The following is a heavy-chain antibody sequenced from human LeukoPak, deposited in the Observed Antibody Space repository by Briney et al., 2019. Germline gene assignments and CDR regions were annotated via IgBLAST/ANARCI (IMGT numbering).Heavy chain of an antibody. CDR2: INHRGST. D-gene: IGHD5-18*01. CDR3: ARAPGYSYDEYYYYYGMDV. J-gene: IGHJ6*02. CDR1: GGSFSGYD. Sequence: SETLSLTCAVYGGSFSGYDGSWIRQPPAKGLEWIGEINHRGSTNYNPSLKSRVTISVDTSKNQFSLKLSSVTAADTAVYYCARAPGYSYDEYYYYYGMDVWGQGTTVTVSS. V-gene: IGHV4-34*01.